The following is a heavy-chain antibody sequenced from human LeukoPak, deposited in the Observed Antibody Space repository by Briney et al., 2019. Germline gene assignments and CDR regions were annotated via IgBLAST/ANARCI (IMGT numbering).Heavy chain of an antibody. V-gene: IGHV3-48*02. D-gene: IGHD6-19*01. CDR3: AGDHPYVTILAGYDY. CDR2: ITTTSRTI. J-gene: IGHJ4*02. CDR1: GFTFSDYS. Sequence: GGSLRLSCAASGFTFSDYSISWVRQPPGKGLEWMSYITTTSRTIYYADSVEGRVTISRDNAKNLLFLQMDSLSNEDTAVYYCAGDHPYVTILAGYDYWGQGTLVSVSS.